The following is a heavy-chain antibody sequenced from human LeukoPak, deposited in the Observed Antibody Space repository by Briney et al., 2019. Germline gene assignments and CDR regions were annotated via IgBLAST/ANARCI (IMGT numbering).Heavy chain of an antibody. J-gene: IGHJ4*02. Sequence: ASVKVSCKASGYTFTSYDVNWVRQATGQGLEWMGWVNPNSGHTGYAQKFKGRVTLTTNTSVSTAYMELSSLRSEDTAIYYCARGAPGSYCSGGSCPYFDYWGQGTLVSVSS. CDR3: ARGAPGSYCSGGSCPYFDY. CDR2: VNPNSGHT. V-gene: IGHV1-8*01. CDR1: GYTFTSYD. D-gene: IGHD2-15*01.